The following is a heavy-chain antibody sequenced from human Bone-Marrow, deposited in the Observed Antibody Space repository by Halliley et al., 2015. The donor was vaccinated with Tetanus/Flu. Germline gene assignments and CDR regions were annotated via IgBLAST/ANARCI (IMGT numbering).Heavy chain of an antibody. J-gene: IGHJ4*02. V-gene: IGHV3-30*05. D-gene: IGHD6-19*01. Sequence: VISYDGIKTYNADAGKGRVTNSRENSKNTLYLQLNSLRTEGTAVYYCARDRVAVAGTPTGIDSWGQGTLVTVSS. CDR3: ARDRVAVAGTPTGIDS. CDR2: ISYDGIKT.